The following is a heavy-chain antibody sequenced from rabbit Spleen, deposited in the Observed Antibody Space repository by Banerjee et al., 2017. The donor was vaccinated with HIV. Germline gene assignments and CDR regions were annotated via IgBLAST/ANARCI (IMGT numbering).Heavy chain of an antibody. Sequence: QEQLVESGGGLVQPGGSLTLTCKASGFSFSDRDVMCWVRQAPGKGLQWIACINTYTGKPVYATWAKGRFTISRTSSTTVTLQMTSLTAADTATYFCARDLASVVGWNFNLWGPGTLVTVS. CDR3: ARDLASVVGWNFNL. V-gene: IGHV1S45*01. J-gene: IGHJ4*01. CDR2: INTYTGKP. D-gene: IGHD3-1*01. CDR1: GFSFSDRDV.